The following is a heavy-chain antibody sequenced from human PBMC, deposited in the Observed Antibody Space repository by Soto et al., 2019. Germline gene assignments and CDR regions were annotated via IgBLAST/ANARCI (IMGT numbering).Heavy chain of an antibody. CDR3: ARHPGGRGYYYGMDV. V-gene: IGHV1-69*13. CDR1: GGTFSSYA. D-gene: IGHD2-15*01. Sequence: VASVMVSCKASGGTFSSYAISWVRQAPGQGLEWMGGIIPIFGTANYAQKFQGRVTITADESTSTAYMELSSLRSEDTAVYYCARHPGGRGYYYGMDVWGQGTTVTVSS. J-gene: IGHJ6*02. CDR2: IIPIFGTA.